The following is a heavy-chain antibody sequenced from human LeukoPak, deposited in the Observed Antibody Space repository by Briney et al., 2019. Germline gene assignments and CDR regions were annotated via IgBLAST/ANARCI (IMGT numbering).Heavy chain of an antibody. CDR2: ISGSAIST. V-gene: IGHV3-23*01. J-gene: IGHJ4*02. CDR1: GFTFINYA. Sequence: PGGSLRLSCAASGFTFINYAMSWVRQAPGKGLEWVSGISGSAISTFYADSVKGRFTISRDNSKNTLYPQMNSLRDDDTAVYYCAKHRVALMGIDYWGQGTLVTVSS. D-gene: IGHD3-3*02. CDR3: AKHRVALMGIDY.